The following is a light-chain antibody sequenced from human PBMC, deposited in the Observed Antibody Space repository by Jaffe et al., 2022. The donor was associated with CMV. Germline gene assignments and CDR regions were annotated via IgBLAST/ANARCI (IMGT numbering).Light chain of an antibody. V-gene: IGKV1-5*03. CDR3: QQYNDYSRT. CDR2: KAS. Sequence: DIQMTQSPSTLSASVGDRVTITCRASQSISNWLAWYQQKPGKAPKLLIYKASNLESGVPSRFSAYGSGTEFTLTISGLQPDDFATYYCQQYNDYSRTFGQGTKVDIK. J-gene: IGKJ1*01. CDR1: QSISNW.